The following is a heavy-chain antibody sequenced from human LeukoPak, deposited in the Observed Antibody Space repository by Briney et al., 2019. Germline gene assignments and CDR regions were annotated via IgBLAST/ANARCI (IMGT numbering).Heavy chain of an antibody. J-gene: IGHJ6*02. D-gene: IGHD2-2*03. CDR2: MNPNSGNT. Sequence: ASVKVSCKASGYTFTSYDINWVRQATGQGLEWMGWMNPNSGNTGYAQKFQGRVTMTRNTSISTAYMELSSLRSEDTAVYYCARVWGQLDIHYYYYGMDVWGQGTTVTVSS. V-gene: IGHV1-8*01. CDR1: GYTFTSYD. CDR3: ARVWGQLDIHYYYYGMDV.